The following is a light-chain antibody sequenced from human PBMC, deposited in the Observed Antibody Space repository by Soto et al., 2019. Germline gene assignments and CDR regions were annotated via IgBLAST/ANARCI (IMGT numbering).Light chain of an antibody. CDR2: KVS. CDR3: SSYTTSSTYV. J-gene: IGLJ1*01. Sequence: QSALTQPASVAGSPGESITISRTGTSSDVGTYNLVSWYQQYAGKAPKLIIYKVSNRPSGVSNRFSGSKSGNTASLTISGLQAADEADYYCSSYTTSSTYVFGTGTKVTAL. CDR1: SSDVGTYNL. V-gene: IGLV2-14*02.